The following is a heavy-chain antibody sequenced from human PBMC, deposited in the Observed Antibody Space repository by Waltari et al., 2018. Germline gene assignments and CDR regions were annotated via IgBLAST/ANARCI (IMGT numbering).Heavy chain of an antibody. Sequence: QMVAAGRSLVRPGGSLGHSCGASGSSLQKPKHDWLRQTHGRGREWISSIDGTRDGMNNTDSVRGRFAISREDAKSSLYLQRISLRVEDTAIYYCAKDPAPESWGSWFDTWGQGILVTVSS. D-gene: IGHD3-16*01. CDR2: IDGTRDGM. CDR1: GSSLQKPK. V-gene: IGHV3-21*01. CDR3: AKDPAPESWGSWFDT. J-gene: IGHJ5*02.